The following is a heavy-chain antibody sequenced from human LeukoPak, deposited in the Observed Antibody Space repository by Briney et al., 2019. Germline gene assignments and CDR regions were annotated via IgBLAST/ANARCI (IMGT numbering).Heavy chain of an antibody. Sequence: GESLNISSKGSGDRFTNYWIGWVRQMPGKGLEWLGIIYPGDADTRYSPSFQGQVTISADRTTSTAYLQWSSLKASDSAMYYCARRTLRSQNWFSPRGQGSLVTVSS. CDR2: IYPGDADT. CDR3: ARRTLRSQNWFSP. D-gene: IGHD3-10*01. J-gene: IGHJ4*02. CDR1: GDRFTNYW. V-gene: IGHV5-51*01.